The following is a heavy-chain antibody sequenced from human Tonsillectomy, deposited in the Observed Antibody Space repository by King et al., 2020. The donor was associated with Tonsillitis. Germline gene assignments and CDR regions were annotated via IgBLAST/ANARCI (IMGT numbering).Heavy chain of an antibody. CDR1: GFTFRSYA. Sequence: VQLVESGGGLVQPGGSLRLSCAASGFTFRSYAMSWVRQAPGKGLEWVSTISGSGGRTYYADSVKGRFTISRDNSKKTLYLQMNSLRAEDTAVYYCAKAPLYGDYGDAFDIWGQGTMVTVSS. V-gene: IGHV3-23*04. D-gene: IGHD4-17*01. CDR2: ISGSGGRT. CDR3: AKAPLYGDYGDAFDI. J-gene: IGHJ3*02.